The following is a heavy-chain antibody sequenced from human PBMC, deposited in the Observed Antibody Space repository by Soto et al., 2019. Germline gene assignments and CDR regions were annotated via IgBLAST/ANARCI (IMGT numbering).Heavy chain of an antibody. CDR3: ATLRDCSSTSCYYNWFDP. V-gene: IGHV3-11*06. D-gene: IGHD2-2*01. CDR2: ISSSSSYI. CDR1: GFTFSDYY. Sequence: PGGSLRLSCAASGFTFSDYYMSWIRQAPGKGLEWVSSISSSSSYIYYADSVKGRFTISRDNAKNSLYLQMNSLRAEDTAVYYCATLRDCSSTSCYYNWFDPWGQGTLVTVSS. J-gene: IGHJ5*02.